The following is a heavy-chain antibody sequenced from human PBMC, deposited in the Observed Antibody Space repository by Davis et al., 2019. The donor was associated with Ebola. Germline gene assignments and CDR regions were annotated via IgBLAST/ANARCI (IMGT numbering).Heavy chain of an antibody. CDR2: INPSGGST. Sequence: ASVKVSCKASGYTFTSYYMHWVRQAPGQGLEWMGIINPSGGSTSYAQKFQGRVTMTRDTSTSTAYMELSSLRSEDTAVYYCARSVDYGDFIHYYGMDVWGQGTTVTVSS. V-gene: IGHV1-46*01. J-gene: IGHJ6*02. D-gene: IGHD4-17*01. CDR3: ARSVDYGDFIHYYGMDV. CDR1: GYTFTSYY.